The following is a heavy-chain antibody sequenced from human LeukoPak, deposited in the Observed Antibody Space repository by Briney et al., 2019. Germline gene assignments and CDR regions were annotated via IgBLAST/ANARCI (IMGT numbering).Heavy chain of an antibody. Sequence: GGSLRLSCAASGFTFSSYWMHWVRQAPGKGLVWVSRINSDESSTSYADSVKGRFTISRDNAKNTVYLQMNSLRAEDTAVYYCARRGTGTKRVDYWGQGTLVTVSS. CDR2: INSDESST. J-gene: IGHJ4*02. CDR3: ARRGTGTKRVDY. V-gene: IGHV3-74*01. CDR1: GFTFSSYW. D-gene: IGHD1-1*01.